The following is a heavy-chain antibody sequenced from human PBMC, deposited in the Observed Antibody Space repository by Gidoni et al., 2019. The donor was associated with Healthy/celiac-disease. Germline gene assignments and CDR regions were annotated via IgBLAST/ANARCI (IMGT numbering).Heavy chain of an antibody. J-gene: IGHJ5*02. CDR1: GFTVSSNY. CDR2: ISSGGST. Sequence: EVLLVESGGGLIQPGGSLRLFCAAPGFTVSSNYMSWVRQAPGKGLEWVSLISSGGSTYYADSVKGRFTISRDNSKNTLYLQMNSLRAEDTAVYYCARRDFGLGWAFWPWGQGTLVTVSS. CDR3: ARRDFGLGWAFWP. D-gene: IGHD3-10*01. V-gene: IGHV3-53*01.